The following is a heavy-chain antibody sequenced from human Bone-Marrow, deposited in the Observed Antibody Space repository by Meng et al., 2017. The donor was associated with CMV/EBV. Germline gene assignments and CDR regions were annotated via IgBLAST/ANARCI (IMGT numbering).Heavy chain of an antibody. CDR1: GGTFSSYT. J-gene: IGHJ3*02. D-gene: IGHD6-25*01. CDR3: AAAAAEHDAFDI. V-gene: IGHV1-69*10. Sequence: SVKVSCKASGGTFSSYTISWVRQAPGQGLEWMGGIIPILGIANYAQKFQERVTITRDMSTSTAYMELSSLRSEDTAVYYCAAAAAEHDAFDIWGQGTMVTVSS. CDR2: IIPILGIA.